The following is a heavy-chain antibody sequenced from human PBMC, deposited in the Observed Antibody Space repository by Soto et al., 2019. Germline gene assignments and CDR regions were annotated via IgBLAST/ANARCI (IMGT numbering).Heavy chain of an antibody. J-gene: IGHJ6*02. CDR1: GYTFTSYG. CDR2: IRAYNGNT. CDR3: ARDLPTMDV. Sequence: QVQLVQSGAEVKKPAASLKVSCKASGYTFTSYGISWVRQAPGQGIEWMGWIRAYNGNTNYAQTLQARVTMTTDTSTSTAYMALRSLRSDDTAVYYCARDLPTMDVWGQGTTVTVSS. V-gene: IGHV1-18*01.